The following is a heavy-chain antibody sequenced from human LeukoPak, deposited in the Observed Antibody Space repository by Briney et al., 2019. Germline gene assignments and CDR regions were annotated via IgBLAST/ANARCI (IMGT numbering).Heavy chain of an antibody. CDR3: ARDRRDGYNLYYFDL. CDR2: IYTSGST. J-gene: IGHJ4*02. CDR1: GGSIYSGSYY. Sequence: SQTLSLTCTVSGGSIYSGSYYWSWIRQPAGKGLEWIGRIYTSGSTNYNPSLKSRVAIYVDTSKNQSSLKLSSVTAADTAVYYCARDRRDGYNLYYFDLWGQGTLVTVSS. V-gene: IGHV4-61*02. D-gene: IGHD5-24*01.